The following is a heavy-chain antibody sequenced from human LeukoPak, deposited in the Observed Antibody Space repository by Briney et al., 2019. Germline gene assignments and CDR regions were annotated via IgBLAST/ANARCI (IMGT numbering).Heavy chain of an antibody. V-gene: IGHV1-18*01. D-gene: IGHD3-16*02. CDR1: GYTFTSYG. Sequence: ASVKVSCKASGYTFTSYGISWVRQAPGQGLEWMGWISAYNGNTNYAQKLQGRVTMTTDTSTSTAYMELRSLRSDDTAVYYCARRTYDYVWGSYQSYYYMDVWGKGTTVTVSS. CDR3: ARRTYDYVWGSYQSYYYMDV. CDR2: ISAYNGNT. J-gene: IGHJ6*03.